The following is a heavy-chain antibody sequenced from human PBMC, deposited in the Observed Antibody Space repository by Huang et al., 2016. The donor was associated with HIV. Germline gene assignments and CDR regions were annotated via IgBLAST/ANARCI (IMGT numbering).Heavy chain of an antibody. CDR3: AKGPMGGDSSSSGYAY. V-gene: IGHV3-30*18. Sequence: QVQLVESGGGVVQPGRSLRLSCAASGFTFSSYGMHWVRQAPGKGLEWGEVIAYDGSNKDYADSVKGRFTISRDKSKNTLYLQMNSLRAEDTAVYYCAKGPMGGDSSSSGYAYWGQGTLVTVSS. CDR1: GFTFSSYG. CDR2: IAYDGSNK. J-gene: IGHJ4*02. D-gene: IGHD6-13*01.